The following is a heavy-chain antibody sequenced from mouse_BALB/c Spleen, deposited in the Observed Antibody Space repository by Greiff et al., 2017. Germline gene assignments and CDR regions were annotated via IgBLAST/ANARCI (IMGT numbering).Heavy chain of an antibody. CDR2: ISSGGSYT. CDR3: ARHGDWDGFAY. Sequence: EVQRVESGGGLVKPGGSLKLSCAASGFTFSSYAMSWVRQTPEKRLEWVATISSGGSYTYYPDSVKGRFTISRDNAKNTLYLQMSSLRSEDTAMYYCARHGDWDGFAYWGQGTLVTVSA. D-gene: IGHD4-1*01. J-gene: IGHJ3*01. CDR1: GFTFSSYA. V-gene: IGHV5-9-3*01.